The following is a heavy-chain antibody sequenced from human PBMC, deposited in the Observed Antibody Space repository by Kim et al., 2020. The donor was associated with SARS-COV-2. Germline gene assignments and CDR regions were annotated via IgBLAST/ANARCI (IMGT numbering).Heavy chain of an antibody. CDR1: GFTFDDYA. CDR3: AKDISSSGWPGRFDY. J-gene: IGHJ4*02. Sequence: GGSLRLSCAASGFTFDDYAMHWVRQAPGKGLEWVSGISWNSGSIGYADSVKGRFTISRDNAKNSLYLQMNSLRAEDTALYYCAKDISSSGWPGRFDYWGQGTLVTVSS. D-gene: IGHD6-19*01. V-gene: IGHV3-9*01. CDR2: ISWNSGSI.